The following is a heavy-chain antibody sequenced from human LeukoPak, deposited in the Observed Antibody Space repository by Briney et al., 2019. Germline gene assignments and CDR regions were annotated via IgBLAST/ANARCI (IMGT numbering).Heavy chain of an antibody. CDR3: AKDIGESSGSSWYFYYYYGMDV. D-gene: IGHD6-13*01. Sequence: PGGSLRLSCAASRFTFDDYAMHWVRQAPGKGLEWVSLISGDGGSTYYADSVKGRFSISRDNSKNSLYLQMNSLRTEDTALYYCAKDIGESSGSSWYFYYYYGMDVWGQGTTVTVSS. CDR1: RFTFDDYA. CDR2: ISGDGGST. V-gene: IGHV3-43*02. J-gene: IGHJ6*02.